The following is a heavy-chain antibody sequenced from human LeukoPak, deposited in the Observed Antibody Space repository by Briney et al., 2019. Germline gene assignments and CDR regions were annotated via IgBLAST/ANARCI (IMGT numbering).Heavy chain of an antibody. J-gene: IGHJ4*02. V-gene: IGHV3-21*01. CDR3: ARGGWFGELDY. CDR1: GFTFSSYS. Sequence: GGSPRLSCAASGFTFSSYSMNWARQAPGKGLEWVSSISSSSSYIYYADSVKGRFTISRDNAKNSLHLQMNSLRAEDTAVYYCARGGWFGELDYWGQGTLVTVSS. CDR2: ISSSSSYI. D-gene: IGHD3-10*01.